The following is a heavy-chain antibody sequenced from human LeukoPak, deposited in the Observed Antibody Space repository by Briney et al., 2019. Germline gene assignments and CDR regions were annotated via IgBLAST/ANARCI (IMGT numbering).Heavy chain of an antibody. CDR2: ISSSSSYI. CDR1: GFTVSSSY. J-gene: IGHJ3*02. D-gene: IGHD3-10*01. CDR3: ARDYYGSGSYYTYAFDI. Sequence: GGSLRLSCAASGFTVSSSYMSWVRQAPGKGLEWVSSISSSSSYIYYADSVKGRFTISRDNAKNSLYLQMNSLGAEDTAVYYCARDYYGSGSYYTYAFDIWGQGTMVTVSS. V-gene: IGHV3-21*01.